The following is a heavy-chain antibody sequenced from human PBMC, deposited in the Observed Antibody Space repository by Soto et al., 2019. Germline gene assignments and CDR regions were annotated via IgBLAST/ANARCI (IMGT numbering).Heavy chain of an antibody. J-gene: IGHJ6*02. CDR3: ARATTVTSSFFFYALDV. D-gene: IGHD4-17*01. Sequence: QVQLHESGQGLVKPSQTLSLTCTVSGGSIMNVDYYWNWIPQSPGKGLEWIGHIYYNGTTYYNPSLKSRLTMSLETSQNQFSLHLTSVIAADSALYFCARATTVTSSFFFYALDVWGQGTTVTVSS. CDR1: GGSIMNVDYY. V-gene: IGHV4-30-4*01. CDR2: IYYNGTT.